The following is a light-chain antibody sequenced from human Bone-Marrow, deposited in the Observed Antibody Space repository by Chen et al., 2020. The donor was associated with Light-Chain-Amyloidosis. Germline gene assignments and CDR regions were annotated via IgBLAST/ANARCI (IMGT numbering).Light chain of an antibody. V-gene: IGLV2-14*01. CDR2: DVT. Sequence: QSALTQPASVSGSPGQSITISCTGTSSDVVGDNHVSWYQQHPDKAPKLMIYDVTNRPSWFPDRFSGSKSDNTASLTISGLQTEDEADYFCSSYTITNTLVFGSGTRVTVL. J-gene: IGLJ1*01. CDR1: SSDVVGDNH. CDR3: SSYTITNTLV.